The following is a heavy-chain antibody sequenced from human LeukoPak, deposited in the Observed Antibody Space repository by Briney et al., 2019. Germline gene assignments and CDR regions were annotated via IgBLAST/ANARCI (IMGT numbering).Heavy chain of an antibody. CDR3: AREGTDTSMDY. V-gene: IGHV4-61*02. Sequence: SQTLSLTCTVSGGSISSGSYYWTWIRQPAGQGLEWIGRMYTSGSTNHNPSLKSRVTISLDTSKNQFSLKLISVTAADSAWYFYAREGTDTSMDYWGQGTLVTVSS. CDR1: GGSISSGSYY. CDR2: MYTSGST. J-gene: IGHJ4*02. D-gene: IGHD5-18*01.